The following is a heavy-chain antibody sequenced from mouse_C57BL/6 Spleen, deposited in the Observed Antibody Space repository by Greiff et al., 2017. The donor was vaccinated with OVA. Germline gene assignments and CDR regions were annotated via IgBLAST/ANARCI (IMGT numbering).Heavy chain of an antibody. V-gene: IGHV1-5*01. J-gene: IGHJ4*01. CDR3: TRWLRLPFYAMDY. CDR2: IYPGNSDT. CDR1: GYTFTSYW. D-gene: IGHD3-2*02. Sequence: EVQLQQSGTVLARPGASVKMSCKTSGYTFTSYWMHWVKQRPGQGLEWIGAIYPGNSDTRYNQKFKGKAKLTAVTSASTAYMELSSRTNEDSAVYYCTRWLRLPFYAMDYWGQGTSVTVSS.